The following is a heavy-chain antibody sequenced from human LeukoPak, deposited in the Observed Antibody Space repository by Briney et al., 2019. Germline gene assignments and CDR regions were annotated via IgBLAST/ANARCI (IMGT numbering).Heavy chain of an antibody. CDR2: IIPIFGTA. CDR1: GYTFTGYY. CDR3: ARGEGIAAAGPGYYYYYMDV. Sequence: SVKVSCKGSGYTFTGYYVHWVRQAPGQGLEWMGGIIPIFGTANYAQKFQGRVTITADESTSTAYMELSSLRSEDTAVYYCARGEGIAAAGPGYYYYYMDVWGKGTTVTVSS. V-gene: IGHV1-69*13. D-gene: IGHD6-13*01. J-gene: IGHJ6*03.